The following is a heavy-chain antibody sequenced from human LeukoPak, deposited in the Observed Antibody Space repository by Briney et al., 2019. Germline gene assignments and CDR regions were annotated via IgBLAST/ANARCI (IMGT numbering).Heavy chain of an antibody. D-gene: IGHD2/OR15-2a*01. CDR1: GYTFTDYY. J-gene: IGHJ3*02. CDR2: INPNTGGT. Sequence: GASVKVSCKASGYTFTDYYMHWVRQAPGQGLEWMGWINPNTGGTNYARKFQGRVTMTRDTSISTAYMEVSRLRSDDTAVYYCARDVLGTEGAFDIWGQGTMVTVSS. V-gene: IGHV1-2*02. CDR3: ARDVLGTEGAFDI.